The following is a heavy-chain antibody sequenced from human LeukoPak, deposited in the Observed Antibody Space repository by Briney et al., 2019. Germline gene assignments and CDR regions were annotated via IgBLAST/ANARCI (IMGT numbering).Heavy chain of an antibody. V-gene: IGHV1-18*01. J-gene: IGHJ4*02. CDR3: ARGGKYQLLWVFDY. D-gene: IGHD2-2*01. Sequence: AAVKVSRMPSLYTSTRYVTSWVRPAPGQGLEWMGWISAYNGNTNYAQKLQGRVNMTTDTSTSTAYMELRSLRSDDTAVYYCARGGKYQLLWVFDYWGQGTLVTVSS. CDR2: ISAYNGNT. CDR1: LYTSTRYV.